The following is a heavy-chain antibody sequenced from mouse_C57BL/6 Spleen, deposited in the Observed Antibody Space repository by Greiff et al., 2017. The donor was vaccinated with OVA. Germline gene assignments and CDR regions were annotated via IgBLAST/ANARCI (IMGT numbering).Heavy chain of an antibody. J-gene: IGHJ2*01. CDR3: ARGGAYYGNYFDY. D-gene: IGHD2-10*01. CDR2: IYPGDGDT. Sequence: QVQLQQSGAELVKPGASVKISCKASGYAFSSYWMNWVKQRPGQGLEWIGQIYPGDGDTNYNGKFKGKATLTADKSSSTAYMQLSSLTSEDSAVYFCARGGAYYGNYFDYWGQGTTLTVSS. CDR1: GYAFSSYW. V-gene: IGHV1-80*01.